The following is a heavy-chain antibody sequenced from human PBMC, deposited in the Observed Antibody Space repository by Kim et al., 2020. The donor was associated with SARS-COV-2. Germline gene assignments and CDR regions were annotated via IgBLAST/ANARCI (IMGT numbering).Heavy chain of an antibody. Sequence: SETLSLTCTVSGGSISSGGYYWSWIRQHPGKGLEGIGYIYYSGSTYYNPSLKSRVTISVDTSKNQFSLKLSSVTAADTAAYYCARVLGAITIFGVVIVNWFDPWGQGTLVTVSS. CDR1: GGSISSGGYY. CDR2: IYYSGST. D-gene: IGHD3-3*01. J-gene: IGHJ5*02. V-gene: IGHV4-31*03. CDR3: ARVLGAITIFGVVIVNWFDP.